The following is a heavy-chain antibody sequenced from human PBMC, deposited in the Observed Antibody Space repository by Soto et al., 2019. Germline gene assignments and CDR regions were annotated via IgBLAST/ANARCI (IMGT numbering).Heavy chain of an antibody. V-gene: IGHV3-23*01. J-gene: IGHJ4*01. Sequence: EVQLLESGGGLVQPGGSLRLSCAASGFTFSSYAMNWVRQAPGKGLEWVSVISGSGGSTYYADSVKGRFTISRDNSKXXXXXXXXXXXXXXXXXXXXXXXXXXXYFDYWGQGTLVTVSS. CDR1: GFTFSSYA. CDR3: XXXXXXXYFDY. CDR2: ISGSGGST.